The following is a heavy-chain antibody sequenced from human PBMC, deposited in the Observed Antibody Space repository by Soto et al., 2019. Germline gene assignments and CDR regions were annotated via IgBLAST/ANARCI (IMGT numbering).Heavy chain of an antibody. CDR1: GFTFSSYG. Sequence: GGSLRLSCAASGFTFSSYGMHWVRQAPGKGLEWVAVISYDGSNKYYADSVKGRFTISRDNSKNTLYLQMNSLRAEDTAVYYCAKELYGDYRGYWGQGTLVTVSS. CDR2: ISYDGSNK. V-gene: IGHV3-30*18. J-gene: IGHJ4*02. CDR3: AKELYGDYRGY. D-gene: IGHD4-17*01.